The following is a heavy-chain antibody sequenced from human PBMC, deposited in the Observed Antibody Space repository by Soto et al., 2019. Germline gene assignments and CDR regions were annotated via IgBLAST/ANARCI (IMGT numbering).Heavy chain of an antibody. J-gene: IGHJ6*02. D-gene: IGHD1-26*01. CDR3: AKAPRGGPTENYYYYGMDV. CDR2: ISGSGGST. Sequence: EVQLLESGGGLVQPGGSLRLSCAASGFTFSSYAMSWVRQAPGKGLEWVSAISGSGGSTYYADSVKGRFTISRDNSKNTLYLQMSSLRAEDTAVYYCAKAPRGGPTENYYYYGMDVWGQGTTVTVSS. V-gene: IGHV3-23*01. CDR1: GFTFSSYA.